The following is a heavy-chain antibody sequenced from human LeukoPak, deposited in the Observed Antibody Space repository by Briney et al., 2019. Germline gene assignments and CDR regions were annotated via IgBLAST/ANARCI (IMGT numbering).Heavy chain of an antibody. CDR3: VKAGLGFGELLSYFDY. CDR1: GFTFSNYD. J-gene: IGHJ4*02. D-gene: IGHD3-10*01. V-gene: IGHV3-64D*09. Sequence: GGSLRLSCAASGFTFSNYDMHWVRQAPGKGLEYVSAISSNGGSTYYADSVKGRFTISRDNSKNTLYLQMSSLRAEDTAVYYCVKAGLGFGELLSYFDYWGQGTLVTVSS. CDR2: ISSNGGST.